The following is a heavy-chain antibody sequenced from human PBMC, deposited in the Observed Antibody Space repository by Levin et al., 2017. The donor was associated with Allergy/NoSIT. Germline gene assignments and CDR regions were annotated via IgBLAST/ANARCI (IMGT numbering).Heavy chain of an antibody. D-gene: IGHD3-22*01. J-gene: IGHJ3*02. Sequence: GGSLRLSCKGSGYSFTSYWIGWVRQMPGKGLEWMGIIYPGDSDTRYSPSFQGQVTISADKSISTAYLQWSSLKASDTAMYYCARPHRPYYYDSSGYLDAFDIWGQGTMVTVSS. CDR3: ARPHRPYYYDSSGYLDAFDI. CDR2: IYPGDSDT. CDR1: GYSFTSYW. V-gene: IGHV5-51*01.